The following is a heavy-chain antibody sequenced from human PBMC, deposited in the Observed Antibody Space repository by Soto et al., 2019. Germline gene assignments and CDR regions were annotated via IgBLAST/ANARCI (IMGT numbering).Heavy chain of an antibody. V-gene: IGHV1-69*01. D-gene: IGHD4-4*01. CDR1: GGTFSSYA. CDR2: IIPIFGTA. CDR3: ARDLAVTNPVAEYYGMDV. Sequence: QVQLVQSGAEVKKPGSSVKVSCKASGGTFSSYAISWVRQAPGQGLEWMGGIIPIFGTANYAQKFQGRVTITADESTSTAYMELRSLRSEDTAVYYCARDLAVTNPVAEYYGMDVWGQETTVTVSS. J-gene: IGHJ6*02.